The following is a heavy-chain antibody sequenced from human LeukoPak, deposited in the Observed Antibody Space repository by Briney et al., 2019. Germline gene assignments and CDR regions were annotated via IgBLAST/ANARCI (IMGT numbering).Heavy chain of an antibody. CDR2: IYYSGST. V-gene: IGHV4-30-4*08. CDR1: GGSISSGDYY. J-gene: IGHJ3*02. CDR3: ARVYYYGSGSPNINAFDI. D-gene: IGHD3-10*01. Sequence: SETLSLTCTVSGGSISSGDYYWSWIRQPPGKGLVWIGYIYYSGSTYYNPSLKSRVTISVDTSKNQFSLKLSSVTAADTAVYYCARVYYYGSGSPNINAFDIWGQGTMVTVSS.